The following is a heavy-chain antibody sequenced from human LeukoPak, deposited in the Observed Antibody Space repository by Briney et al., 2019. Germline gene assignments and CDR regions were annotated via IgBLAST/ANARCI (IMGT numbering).Heavy chain of an antibody. Sequence: PSETLSLTCTVSGGSISSYYWSWIRQPPGKGLEWIGYIYYSGTTNYNPSLKSQVTISIDASKNQFSLKLSSVTAPDTAVYYCASTTGYSYGFGWFDPWGQGTLVTVSS. CDR1: GGSISSYY. V-gene: IGHV4-59*08. J-gene: IGHJ5*02. D-gene: IGHD5-18*01. CDR3: ASTTGYSYGFGWFDP. CDR2: IYYSGTT.